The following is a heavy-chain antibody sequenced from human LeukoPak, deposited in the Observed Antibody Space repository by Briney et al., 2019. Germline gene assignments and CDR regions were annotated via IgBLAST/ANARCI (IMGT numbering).Heavy chain of an antibody. J-gene: IGHJ4*02. Sequence: PSETLSLTCAVYGGSFSGYSWGWIRQPPGKGLEWIGEINHSGSTNYNPSLKSRVTISVDTSKNQFSLKLSSVTAADTAVYYCARGRRGYFDYWGQGTLVTVSS. CDR1: GGSFSGYS. CDR2: INHSGST. CDR3: ARGRRGYFDY. V-gene: IGHV4-34*01.